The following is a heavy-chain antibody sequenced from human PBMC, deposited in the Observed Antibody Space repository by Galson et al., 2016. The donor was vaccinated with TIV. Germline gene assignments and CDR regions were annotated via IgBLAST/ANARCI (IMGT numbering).Heavy chain of an antibody. CDR1: AFTFSSFW. CDR2: IKQDGSEK. CDR3: ARVPTIFGVVPTGYWYFDL. D-gene: IGHD3-3*01. J-gene: IGHJ6*02. Sequence: SLRLSCAASAFTFSSFWMSWVRQAPGKGLEWVANIKQDGSEKYYVDSVKGRFTIYRDNARNSVYLQMNSLRAEDTAVYYCARVPTIFGVVPTGYWYFDLWGQGTTVTVS. V-gene: IGHV3-7*03.